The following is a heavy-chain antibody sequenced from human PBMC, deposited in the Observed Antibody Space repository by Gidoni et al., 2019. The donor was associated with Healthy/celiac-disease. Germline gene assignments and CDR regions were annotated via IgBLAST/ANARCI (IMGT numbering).Heavy chain of an antibody. J-gene: IGHJ4*02. CDR1: GFTCSSYA. CDR3: AKESDIVVVPAAPLS. Sequence: EVQRLESGGGVVQPGGALRLSCAASGFTCSSYAMSWVRQAPGKGLEWVSAIRGSGGSSYYADSVQGRFTISRDHSKNTLYLQMNSLRAEDTAVYYCAKESDIVVVPAAPLSWGQGTLVTVSS. V-gene: IGHV3-23*01. D-gene: IGHD2-2*01. CDR2: IRGSGGSS.